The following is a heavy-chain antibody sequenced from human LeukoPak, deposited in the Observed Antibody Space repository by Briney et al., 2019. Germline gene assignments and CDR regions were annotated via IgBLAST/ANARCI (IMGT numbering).Heavy chain of an antibody. D-gene: IGHD2-21*02. Sequence: GGTLRLSCAASGFTFSNYFMHWVRQAPGKGLEWVADIASDGSHTFYVESVKGRFTISRDNSKNTLYLQMNSLRAEDTAVYFCARERQDTVIHSGAFDIWGQGTMVTVSS. V-gene: IGHV3-30*04. J-gene: IGHJ3*02. CDR1: GFTFSNYF. CDR2: IASDGSHT. CDR3: ARERQDTVIHSGAFDI.